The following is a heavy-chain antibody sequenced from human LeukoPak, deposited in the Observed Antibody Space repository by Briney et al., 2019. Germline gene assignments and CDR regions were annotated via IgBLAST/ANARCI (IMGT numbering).Heavy chain of an antibody. Sequence: GGALRLSCAASGFTFTSYSMNWVRQAPGKGLEWVSYISSSGSTIYYADSVKGRFTISRDNAKNSLYLQMNSLRAEDTAVYYCARVERETYYYDSSGYPDAFDIWGQGTMVTVSS. D-gene: IGHD3-22*01. J-gene: IGHJ3*02. CDR1: GFTFTSYS. CDR3: ARVERETYYYDSSGYPDAFDI. V-gene: IGHV3-48*04. CDR2: ISSSGSTI.